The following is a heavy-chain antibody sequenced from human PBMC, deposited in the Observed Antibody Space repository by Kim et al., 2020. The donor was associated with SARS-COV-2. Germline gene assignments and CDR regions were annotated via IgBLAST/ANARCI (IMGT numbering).Heavy chain of an antibody. V-gene: IGHV5-10-1*01. J-gene: IGHJ4*02. CDR3: ARQKSLAAAGGIDY. D-gene: IGHD6-13*01. Sequence: SPTFQGHVTISADKSISTAYLQWSSLKASDTAMYYCARQKSLAAAGGIDYWGQGTLVTVSS.